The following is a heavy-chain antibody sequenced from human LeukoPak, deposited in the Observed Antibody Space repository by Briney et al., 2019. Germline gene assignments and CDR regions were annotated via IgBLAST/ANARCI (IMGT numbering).Heavy chain of an antibody. Sequence: GGSLRLSCAASGFTFISYAMTWVRQAPGKGLEWVSSISSSSSYMYYADSVKGRFTISRDNAKNSLYLQMNSLRAEDTAVYYCARVLTAPHDGAWGQGTLVTVSS. CDR3: ARVLTAPHDGA. J-gene: IGHJ5*02. CDR2: ISSSSSYM. V-gene: IGHV3-21*01. D-gene: IGHD1-1*01. CDR1: GFTFISYA.